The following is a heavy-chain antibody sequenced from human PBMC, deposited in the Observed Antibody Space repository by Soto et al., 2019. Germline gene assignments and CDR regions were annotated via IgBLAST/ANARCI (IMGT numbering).Heavy chain of an antibody. CDR1: RGSINISNL. D-gene: IGHD4-17*01. CDR2: IYHSGST. CDR3: ARVTSGDNPSYFDY. J-gene: IGHJ4*02. V-gene: IGHV4-4*02. Sequence: PXGTTSLSCAVSRGSINISNLESWLRQPPGKGLEWIGEIYHSGSTNYNPSLKSRVTISVDKSKNQFSLKLSSVTAADTAVHYCARVTSGDNPSYFDYWGQGTLVTVPS.